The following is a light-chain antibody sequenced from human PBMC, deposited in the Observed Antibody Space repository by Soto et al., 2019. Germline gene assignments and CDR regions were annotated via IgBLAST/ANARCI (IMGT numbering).Light chain of an antibody. CDR1: QRLLHSNGNIF. Sequence: EIVMTQSPPSLTVTPGEPASISCSSSQRLLHSNGNIFLDRYLQKPGQSPQLLLYLGFNRASGGPDRVSGSGAGTDFILKISRGEAEDAGVYYCMQALQTPYTFGQGTKLEIK. CDR2: LGF. J-gene: IGKJ2*01. CDR3: MQALQTPYT. V-gene: IGKV2-28*01.